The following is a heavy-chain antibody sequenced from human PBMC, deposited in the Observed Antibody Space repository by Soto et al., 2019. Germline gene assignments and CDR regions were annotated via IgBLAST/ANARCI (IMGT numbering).Heavy chain of an antibody. CDR3: ARLAYSSGFTFDY. D-gene: IGHD5-18*01. Sequence: QVHLQESGPGLVKPSETLSLTCTVSGGSISSDYWTWIRQPPGERLEWIGYIYYNGNTNYNSSLKSRVTISIDTSKNQFSRKLNSVTAADTAVYFCARLAYSSGFTFDYWGRGTLVTVSS. CDR1: GGSISSDY. CDR2: IYYNGNT. J-gene: IGHJ4*02. V-gene: IGHV4-59*01.